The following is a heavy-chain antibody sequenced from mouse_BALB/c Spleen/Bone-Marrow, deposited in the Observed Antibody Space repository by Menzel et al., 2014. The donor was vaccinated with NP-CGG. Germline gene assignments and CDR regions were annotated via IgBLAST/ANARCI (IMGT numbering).Heavy chain of an antibody. CDR1: GYTFTNYW. D-gene: IGHD1-1*01. CDR2: INPSTGYT. J-gene: IGHJ2*01. Sequence: QVQLKEPGAEPAKPGASVKMSCRASGYTFTNYWMHWVKQRPGQGLEWIGYINPSTGYTEYNQKFKGKATLTADKSSSTAYMQLSSLTSEDSAVYYCARIYYYGRDYWGQGTTLTVSS. CDR3: ARIYYYGRDY. V-gene: IGHV1-7*01.